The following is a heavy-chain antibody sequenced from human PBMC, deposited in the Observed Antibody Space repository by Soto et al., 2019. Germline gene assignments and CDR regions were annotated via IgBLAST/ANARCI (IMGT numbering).Heavy chain of an antibody. CDR2: ISYDGSNK. CDR3: ARDLAVTTFYYYYGMDV. D-gene: IGHD4-4*01. CDR1: GFTFSSYA. V-gene: IGHV3-30-3*01. Sequence: GGSLRLSCAASGFTFSSYAMHWVRQAPGKGLEWVAVISYDGSNKYYADSVKGRFTISRDNSKNTLYLQMNSLRAEDTAVYYCARDLAVTTFYYYYGMDVWGQGTTVTVSS. J-gene: IGHJ6*02.